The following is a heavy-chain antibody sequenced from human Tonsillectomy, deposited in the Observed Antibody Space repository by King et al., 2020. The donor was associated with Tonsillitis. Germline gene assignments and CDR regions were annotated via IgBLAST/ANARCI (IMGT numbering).Heavy chain of an antibody. CDR2: ISAYNGNT. J-gene: IGHJ6*02. CDR3: ARGPLGYCSGGSCHWYYYGMDV. D-gene: IGHD2-15*01. Sequence: QLVQSGAEVKKPGASVKVSCKASGYTFTSYGISWVRQAPGQGLEWMGWISAYNGNTNYAQKLQGRVTMTTDTSTSTAYMELRSLRSDDTAVYYCARGPLGYCSGGSCHWYYYGMDVWGQGTTVTVSS. CDR1: GYTFTSYG. V-gene: IGHV1-18*01.